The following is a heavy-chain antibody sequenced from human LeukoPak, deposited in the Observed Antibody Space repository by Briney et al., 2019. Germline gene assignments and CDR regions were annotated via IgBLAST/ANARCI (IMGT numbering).Heavy chain of an antibody. V-gene: IGHV3-66*01. CDR2: IYSGGST. J-gene: IGHJ4*02. CDR1: GHRFSNYW. D-gene: IGHD1-1*01. CDR3: VRSTYVSTRFDY. Sequence: GGSLRLSCAASGHRFSNYWMSWVRQAPGKGLEWVSVIYSGGSTYYADSVKGRFTISRDNAKNTLYLQLNSLRVEDTAVYYCVRSTYVSTRFDYWGQGTLVTVSS.